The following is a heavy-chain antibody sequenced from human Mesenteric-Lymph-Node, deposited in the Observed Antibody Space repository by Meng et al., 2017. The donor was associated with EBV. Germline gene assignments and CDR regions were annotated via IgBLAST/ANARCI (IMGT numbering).Heavy chain of an antibody. Sequence: TYKATGLTLKKPPHTPLLTSTSSGFSFSTSSWVVGWIRQPPGRALEWLAVIYWDNDRRYNTSLRSRVTITKDTSKNQVVLTMTNMDPVDTATYYCAHRRRHDYRSGWYYDYWGQGTLVTVSS. J-gene: IGHJ4*02. CDR2: IYWDNDR. V-gene: IGHV2-5*02. CDR1: GFSFSTSSWV. CDR3: AHRRRHDYRSGWYYDY. D-gene: IGHD6-19*01.